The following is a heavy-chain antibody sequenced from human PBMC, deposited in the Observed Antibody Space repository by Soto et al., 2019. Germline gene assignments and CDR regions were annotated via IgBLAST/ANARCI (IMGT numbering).Heavy chain of an antibody. CDR2: INPILSMS. D-gene: IGHD3-10*01. CDR1: GDTFSFYT. J-gene: IGHJ4*02. CDR3: ATSYGSGYRAFDS. V-gene: IGHV1-69*02. Sequence: QVQLVQSGAEVKKPGSSVKVSCKASGDTFSFYTINWVRQAPGLGLEWVGRINPILSMSNYAQKFQGRVTMTADKSTNTADMELTSLRSEDTAMYFCATSYGSGYRAFDSWGQGALVTVSS.